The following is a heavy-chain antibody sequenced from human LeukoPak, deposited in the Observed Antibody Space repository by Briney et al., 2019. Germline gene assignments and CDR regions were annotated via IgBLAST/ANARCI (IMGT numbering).Heavy chain of an antibody. Sequence: PSETLSLTCAVYGGSFSGYYWSWIRQPPGKGLEWIGEINHSGSTNYNPSLKSRVTISVDTSKNQFSLKLSSVTAADTAVYYCARGPPYYYDSSGYLSYWGQGTLATVSS. D-gene: IGHD3-22*01. CDR1: GGSFSGYY. CDR2: INHSGST. V-gene: IGHV4-34*01. CDR3: ARGPPYYYDSSGYLSY. J-gene: IGHJ4*02.